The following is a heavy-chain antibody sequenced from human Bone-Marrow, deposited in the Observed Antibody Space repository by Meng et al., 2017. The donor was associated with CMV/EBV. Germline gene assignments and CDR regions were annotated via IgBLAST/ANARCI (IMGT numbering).Heavy chain of an antibody. D-gene: IGHD1-26*01. CDR2: IKTKTEGGIS. CDR3: ARGGGSYSGDY. CDR1: GFTFGNAW. V-gene: IGHV3-15*05. J-gene: IGHJ4*02. Sequence: GESLKISCAASGFTFGNAWMTWVRQAPGKGLEWVGRIKTKTEGGISDYAGPVKGRFTISRDNAKNSLYLQMNSLRADDTAVYYCARGGGSYSGDYWGQGILVTVSS.